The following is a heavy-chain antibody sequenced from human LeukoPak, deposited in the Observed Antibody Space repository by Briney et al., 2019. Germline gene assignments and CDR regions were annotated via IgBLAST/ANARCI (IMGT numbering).Heavy chain of an antibody. J-gene: IGHJ4*02. CDR3: ARDEGVVGLYAK. Sequence: GGSLRLSCAASGFTFSVYWMTWVRQAPGKGLEWVADIKQDGSEEYYVDSVKGRFTISRDNAQRSLYLQMKSLRAEDTAVYYCARDEGVVGLYAKWGQGTLVTVST. CDR2: IKQDGSEE. D-gene: IGHD2/OR15-2a*01. CDR1: GFTFSVYW. V-gene: IGHV3-7*05.